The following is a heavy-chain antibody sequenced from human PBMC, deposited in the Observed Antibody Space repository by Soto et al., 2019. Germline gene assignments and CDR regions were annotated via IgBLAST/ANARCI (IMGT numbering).Heavy chain of an antibody. J-gene: IGHJ6*03. CDR3: ARDPLYCTNGVCYYYYYMDV. CDR2: IKQDGSEK. D-gene: IGHD2-8*01. Sequence: GGSLRLSCAASGFTFSSYWMSWVRQAPGKGLEWVANIKQDGSEKYYVDSVKGRFTISRDNAKNSLYLQMNSLRAEDTAVYYCARDPLYCTNGVCYYYYYMDVWGKGTTVTVSS. V-gene: IGHV3-7*01. CDR1: GFTFSSYW.